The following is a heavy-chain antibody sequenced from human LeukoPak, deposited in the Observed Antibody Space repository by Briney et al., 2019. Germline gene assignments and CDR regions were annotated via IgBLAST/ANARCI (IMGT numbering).Heavy chain of an antibody. J-gene: IGHJ6*03. CDR3: ASGLPCSSTSCYRDYYCYYMDV. Sequence: SVKVSCKASGGTFSSYAISWVRQAPGQGLEWMGGIIPIFGTANYAQKFQGRVTITADESTSTAYMELSSLRSEDTAVYYCASGLPCSSTSCYRDYYCYYMDVWGKGTTVTVSS. CDR2: IIPIFGTA. CDR1: GGTFSSYA. V-gene: IGHV1-69*13. D-gene: IGHD2-2*02.